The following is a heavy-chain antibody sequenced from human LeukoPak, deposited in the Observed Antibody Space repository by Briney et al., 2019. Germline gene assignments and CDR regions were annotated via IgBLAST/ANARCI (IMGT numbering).Heavy chain of an antibody. V-gene: IGHV3-23*01. D-gene: IGHD2-2*02. J-gene: IGHJ3*02. CDR1: GFTFSSYW. Sequence: GGSLRLSCAASGFTFSSYWIHWVRQAPGKGLEWVSAISGSGGSTYYADSVKDRFTISRDNSKNTLYLQMNSLRAEDTAVYYCESTLYCSSTSCYTGHDAFDIWGQGTMVTVSS. CDR2: ISGSGGST. CDR3: ESTLYCSSTSCYTGHDAFDI.